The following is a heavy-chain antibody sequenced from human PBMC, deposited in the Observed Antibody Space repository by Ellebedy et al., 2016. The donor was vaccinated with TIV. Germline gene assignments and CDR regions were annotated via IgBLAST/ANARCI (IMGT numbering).Heavy chain of an antibody. Sequence: MPSETLSLTCTVSGGSIGSYYWSWIRQLPGKRLEWIGYIYYGGSTNANPSFKSRVTMSVDMSKKQFSLRLTSVTAADTAVYYCARERRVIEVSGTSEGMDVWGQGTTVIVSS. CDR3: ARERRVIEVSGTSEGMDV. V-gene: IGHV4-59*01. D-gene: IGHD3-10*01. CDR1: GGSIGSYY. J-gene: IGHJ6*02. CDR2: IYYGGST.